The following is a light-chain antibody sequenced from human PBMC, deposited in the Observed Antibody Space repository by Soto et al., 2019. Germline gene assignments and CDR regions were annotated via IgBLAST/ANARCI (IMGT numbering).Light chain of an antibody. Sequence: DIQMTQYPSSLSAYVGDRVTITCQSSQDISNYLNWYQQKQGKAPKLLIYDASNLETGVPSRFSGSGSGTDFTFTISSLQPEDIATYYCQQYDNLPLTFGGGTKVEIK. CDR3: QQYDNLPLT. CDR1: QDISNY. V-gene: IGKV1-33*01. J-gene: IGKJ4*01. CDR2: DAS.